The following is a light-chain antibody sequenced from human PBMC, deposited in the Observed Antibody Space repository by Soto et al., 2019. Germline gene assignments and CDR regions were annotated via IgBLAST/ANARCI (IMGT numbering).Light chain of an antibody. V-gene: IGKV3-15*01. CDR2: GAS. CDR1: QSVSNN. CDR3: QQYNKWPLYT. J-gene: IGKJ2*01. Sequence: EIVMTQSPATLSVSPGERATLSCRASQSVSNNLAWFQHKPGQAPRLLIYGASTRSTGIPASFSGSGSVTDFTPSITSLQSEDFAVSFCQQYNKWPLYTFGNGPKLEIK.